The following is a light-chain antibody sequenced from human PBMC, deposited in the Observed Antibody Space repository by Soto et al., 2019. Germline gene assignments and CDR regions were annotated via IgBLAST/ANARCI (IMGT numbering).Light chain of an antibody. Sequence: IQMTQSPSTLSASLGDRVTITCRARQSINKWVAWFQQKSGRDPKLLIYDAATLQSGVPSRVSGTGSGTDFSLTISSLQPEDCATYYCQQYNIGYTFGQGTRLDIK. CDR1: QSINKW. J-gene: IGKJ2*01. CDR2: DAA. V-gene: IGKV1-5*01. CDR3: QQYNIGYT.